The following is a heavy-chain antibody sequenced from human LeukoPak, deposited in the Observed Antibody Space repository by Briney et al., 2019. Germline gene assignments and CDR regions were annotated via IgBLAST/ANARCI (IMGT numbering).Heavy chain of an antibody. CDR1: GYSISSGYY. V-gene: IGHV4-38-2*01. Sequence: SETLSLTCAVSGYSISSGYYWGWIRQPPGKGLEWIGSIYHSGSTYYNPSLKSRVTISVDTSKNQFSLKLSSVTAADTAVYYCARRPAGATHFDYWGQGTLVTVSS. J-gene: IGHJ4*02. CDR2: IYHSGST. CDR3: ARRPAGATHFDY. D-gene: IGHD1-26*01.